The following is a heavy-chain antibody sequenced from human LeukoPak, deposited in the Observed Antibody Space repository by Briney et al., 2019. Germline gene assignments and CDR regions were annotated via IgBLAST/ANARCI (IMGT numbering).Heavy chain of an antibody. J-gene: IGHJ6*02. CDR1: GFTFSSYA. CDR3: AKASGITNYYGMDV. CDR2: ISGSGGST. D-gene: IGHD3-10*01. Sequence: GGSLRLSCAASGFTFSSYAMSWVRQAPGKGLEWVSAISGSGGSTYYADSVKGRFTISRDNSKNTLYLQMNSLRAEDTAVYYCAKASGITNYYGMDVWGQGTTVTVSS. V-gene: IGHV3-23*01.